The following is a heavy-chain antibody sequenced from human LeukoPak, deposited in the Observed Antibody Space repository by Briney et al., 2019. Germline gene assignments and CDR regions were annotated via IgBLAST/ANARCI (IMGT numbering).Heavy chain of an antibody. CDR1: GFTFRNHG. CDR2: IYYDGSIE. D-gene: IGHD2-2*01. V-gene: IGHV3-33*01. Sequence: GGSLRLSCAASGFTFRNHGMHWVRQAPGKGLEWAAVIYYDGSIEYYADSVKGRFTISRDNSKNMLYLQMNSLRAEDTAVYYCARFDCSSTRCYGGYYFDYWGQGTLVTVSS. J-gene: IGHJ4*02. CDR3: ARFDCSSTRCYGGYYFDY.